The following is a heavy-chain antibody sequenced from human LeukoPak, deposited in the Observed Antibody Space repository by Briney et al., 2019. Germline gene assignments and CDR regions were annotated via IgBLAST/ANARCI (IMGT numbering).Heavy chain of an antibody. Sequence: ASATVSCKASVYTFTSYGISWVRQAPGHGREWMGWSSTYTGNTHYAQKLQCRVTMTTDTSTSTAYMELRSLRSDGTGVYYCARYGCKWLRAGKIDYWGQGTLVTVSS. D-gene: IGHD5-12*01. V-gene: IGHV1-18*04. J-gene: IGHJ4*02. CDR1: VYTFTSYG. CDR3: ARYGCKWLRAGKIDY. CDR2: SSTYTGNT.